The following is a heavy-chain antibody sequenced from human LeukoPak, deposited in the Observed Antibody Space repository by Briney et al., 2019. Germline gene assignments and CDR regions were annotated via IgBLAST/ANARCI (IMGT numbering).Heavy chain of an antibody. CDR3: ARDRYSGDYSYYYYGMDV. CDR1: GGSISSSSYY. D-gene: IGHD4-17*01. V-gene: IGHV4-39*02. J-gene: IGHJ6*02. Sequence: PSETLSLTCTVSGGSISSSSYYWGWIRQPPGKGLEWIGSIYYSGSTYYNPSLKSRVTISVDTSKNQFSLKPSSVTAADTAVYYCARDRYSGDYSYYYYGMDVWGQGTTVTVSS. CDR2: IYYSGST.